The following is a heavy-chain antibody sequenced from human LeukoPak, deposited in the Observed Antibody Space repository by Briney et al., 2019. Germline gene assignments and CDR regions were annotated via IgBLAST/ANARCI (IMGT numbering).Heavy chain of an antibody. D-gene: IGHD6-13*01. V-gene: IGHV3-23*01. CDR1: GFTFSVYA. CDR2: ISGSGDST. CDR3: AKDLAYRSSWSYGFDI. Sequence: GGSLRLSCAASGFTFSVYAMNWVRQAPGRGLEGVSVISGSGDSTYYAESVKGRFTISRDNSKNTLYLQMNSLRVEDTAKYYCAKDLAYRSSWSYGFDIWGQGTVVTVS. J-gene: IGHJ3*02.